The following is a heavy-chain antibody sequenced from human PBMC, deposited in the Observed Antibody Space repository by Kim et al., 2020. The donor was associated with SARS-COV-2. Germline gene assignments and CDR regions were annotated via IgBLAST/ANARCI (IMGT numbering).Heavy chain of an antibody. D-gene: IGHD3-10*01. J-gene: IGHJ1*01. CDR2: ISYDGSNK. Sequence: GGSLRLSCAASGFTFSSYGMHWVRQAPGKGLEWVAVISYDGSNKYYADSVKGRFTISRDNSKNTLYLQMNSLRAEDTAVYYCAKGCYYGSGCYYQYLQH. CDR1: GFTFSSYG. V-gene: IGHV3-30*18. CDR3: AKGCYYGSGCYYQYLQH.